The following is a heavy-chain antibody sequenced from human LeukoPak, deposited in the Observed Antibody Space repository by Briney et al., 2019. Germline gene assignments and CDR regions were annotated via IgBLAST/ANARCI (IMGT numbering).Heavy chain of an antibody. V-gene: IGHV1-69*13. J-gene: IGHJ4*02. CDR2: IIPIFGTA. D-gene: IGHD5-24*01. CDR1: GGTFSSYA. CDR3: ARVLEEMATPECYFDY. Sequence: GASVKVSCKASGGTFSSYAISWVRQAPGQGLEWMGGIIPIFGTANYAQKFQGRVTITADESTSTAYMELSSLRSEDTAVYYCARVLEEMATPECYFDYWGQGTLVTVSS.